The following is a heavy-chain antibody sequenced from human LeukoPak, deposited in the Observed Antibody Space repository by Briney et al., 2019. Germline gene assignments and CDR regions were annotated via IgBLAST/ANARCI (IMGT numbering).Heavy chain of an antibody. D-gene: IGHD6-13*01. CDR3: VGSGYSSPFAY. CDR2: IDGDDNK. V-gene: IGHV2-70*04. Sequence: SGPTLVNPTQTLTLTCTFSGFSLSTSRMRVSWIRQPPGKALEWLARIDGDDNKLYSASQKTRLTISKDTYENQVVLTMVNSDPMETAIYFCVGSGYSSPFAYWGKGPLVTLSS. J-gene: IGHJ4*02. CDR1: GFSLSTSRMR.